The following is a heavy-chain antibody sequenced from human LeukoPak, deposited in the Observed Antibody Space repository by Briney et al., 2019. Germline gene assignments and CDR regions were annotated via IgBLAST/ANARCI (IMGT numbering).Heavy chain of an antibody. CDR2: IKQDGTEK. CDR1: GFTFSSYW. D-gene: IGHD6-6*01. Sequence: GGTLRLSCAASGFTFSSYWMSWVRQAPGEGLEWVANIKQDGTEKYYMDSVKGRFSISRDNAKNSLYLQMNALRAEDTAVYYCARDVRPDYWGQGTLVTVST. CDR3: ARDVRPDY. V-gene: IGHV3-7*04. J-gene: IGHJ4*02.